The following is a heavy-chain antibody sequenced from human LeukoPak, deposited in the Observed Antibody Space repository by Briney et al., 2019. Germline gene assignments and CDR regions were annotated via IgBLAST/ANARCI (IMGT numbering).Heavy chain of an antibody. J-gene: IGHJ6*03. CDR1: GFTFSSYS. CDR2: ISSSSYI. CDR3: AKHPGGFTGIVNYYYMDV. D-gene: IGHD3-16*02. Sequence: GGSLRLSCAASGFTFSSYSMNWVRQAPGKGLEWVSSISSSSYIYYADSVKGRFTISRDNSKNTLYLQMNSLRLEDTAVYYCAKHPGGFTGIVNYYYMDVWGEGTTVTVSS. V-gene: IGHV3-21*01.